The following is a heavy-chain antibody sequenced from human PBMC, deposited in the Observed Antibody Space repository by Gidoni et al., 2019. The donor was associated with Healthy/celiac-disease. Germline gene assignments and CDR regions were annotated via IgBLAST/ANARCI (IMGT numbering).Heavy chain of an antibody. D-gene: IGHD3-10*01. Sequence: SSVKVSCQASGGTFSSYAISWVRQAPGQGLEWMGGIIPIFGTANYAQKFQGRVTITADKSTSTAYMELSSLRSEDTAVYYCAREDGFGELLDWGQGTLVTVSS. J-gene: IGHJ4*02. CDR2: IIPIFGTA. V-gene: IGHV1-69*06. CDR1: GGTFSSYA. CDR3: AREDGFGELLD.